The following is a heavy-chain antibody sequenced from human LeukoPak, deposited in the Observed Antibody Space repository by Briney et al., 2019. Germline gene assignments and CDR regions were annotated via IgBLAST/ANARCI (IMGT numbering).Heavy chain of an antibody. CDR1: GFTFSSYA. CDR2: ISYDGSNK. Sequence: GGSLRLSCAASGFTFSSYAMHWVRQAPGKGLEWVAVISYDGSNKYYADSVKGRFTISRDNSKNTLYLQMNSLRAEDTAVYYCASPYYDSSGPPGYWGQGTLVTVSS. D-gene: IGHD3-22*01. J-gene: IGHJ4*02. V-gene: IGHV3-30-3*01. CDR3: ASPYYDSSGPPGY.